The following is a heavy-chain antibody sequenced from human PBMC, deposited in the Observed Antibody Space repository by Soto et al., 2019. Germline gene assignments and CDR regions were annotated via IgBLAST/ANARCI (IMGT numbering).Heavy chain of an antibody. CDR2: IYYSGST. J-gene: IGHJ5*02. Sequence: QLQLQESGPGLVKPSETLSLTCTVSGGSISSSSYYWGWIRQPPGKGLEWIGSIYYSGSTYYNPSLKSRVTISVDTSKNQFSLKLSSVTAADTAVYYCARPLGQSDCSSTSCLRFDPWGQGTLVTVSS. CDR3: ARPLGQSDCSSTSCLRFDP. V-gene: IGHV4-39*01. CDR1: GGSISSSSYY. D-gene: IGHD2-2*01.